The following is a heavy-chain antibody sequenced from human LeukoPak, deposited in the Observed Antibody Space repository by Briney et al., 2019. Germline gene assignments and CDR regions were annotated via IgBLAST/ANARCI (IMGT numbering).Heavy chain of an antibody. Sequence: ASVKVSCKASGYTFTSYGISWVRQAPGQGLEWMGWISAYNGNTNYAQKLQGRVTMTTDTSTSTAYMELRSLRSDDTAVYYCARGSETTYYYDSSGYYGGAFDIWGQGTMVTV. CDR3: ARGSETTYYYDSSGYYGGAFDI. V-gene: IGHV1-18*01. CDR1: GYTFTSYG. J-gene: IGHJ3*02. CDR2: ISAYNGNT. D-gene: IGHD3-22*01.